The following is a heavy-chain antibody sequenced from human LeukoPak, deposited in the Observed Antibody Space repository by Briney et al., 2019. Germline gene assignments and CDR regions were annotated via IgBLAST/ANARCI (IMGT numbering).Heavy chain of an antibody. CDR3: ARDGWYSGYDFDY. CDR2: ISTRSSTM. J-gene: IGHJ4*02. CDR1: RFTFSSYN. Sequence: GGSLRLSCAASRFTFSSYNMNWVRQAPGKGLEWVSYISTRSSTMYYADPVKGRFTISRDNAKNSLYLQMNSLRAEDTAVYYCARDGWYSGYDFDYWGQGTLVTVSS. D-gene: IGHD5-12*01. V-gene: IGHV3-48*04.